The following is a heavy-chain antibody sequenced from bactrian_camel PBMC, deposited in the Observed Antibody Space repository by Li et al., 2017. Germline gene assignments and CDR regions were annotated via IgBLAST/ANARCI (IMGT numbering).Heavy chain of an antibody. J-gene: IGHJ6*01. V-gene: IGHV3S40*01. CDR2: LDKGEGTP. CDR3: VGARNLYSRLDYLREDGY. Sequence: VQLVESGGGSVQPGGSLNLSCTTSDFTFSNYHYAYWVRQAPGKDLERVSTLDKGEGTPYYADSAKGRFTASRDSARNTVYLHMNDLKPEDTATYYCVGARNLYSRLDYLREDGYWGPGTQVTVS. CDR1: DFTFSNYH. D-gene: IGHD1*01.